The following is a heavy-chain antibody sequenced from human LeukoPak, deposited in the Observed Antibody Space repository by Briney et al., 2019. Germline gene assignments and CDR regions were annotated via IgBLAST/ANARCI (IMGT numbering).Heavy chain of an antibody. CDR2: IKQDGSEK. D-gene: IGHD3-10*01. CDR1: GFTFSNYW. CDR3: ARDPDYYGSGTYYNHYFDY. J-gene: IGHJ4*02. V-gene: IGHV3-7*01. Sequence: GGSLRFSCTGSGFTFSNYWMTWVRQAPGKGLEWVANIKQDGSEKYYVDSVKGRFTISRDNAKNSLYLQMNSLRAEDTAVYYCARDPDYYGSGTYYNHYFDYWGQGTLVTVSS.